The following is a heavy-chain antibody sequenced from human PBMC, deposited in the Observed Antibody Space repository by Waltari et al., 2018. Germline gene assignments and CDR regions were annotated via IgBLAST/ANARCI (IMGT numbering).Heavy chain of an antibody. CDR1: GLTVSSYG. CDR3: NTEAVAGTEDAFDI. D-gene: IGHD6-19*01. CDR2: IWYDGSNK. Sequence: QVQLVESGGGVVQPGRSLRLYCAASGLTVSSYGMHRVRQAPGKGLEWVAVIWYDGSNKYYADSVKGRFTISRDNSKNTLYLQMNSLRAEDTAVYYCNTEAVAGTEDAFDIWGQGTMVTVSS. V-gene: IGHV3-33*01. J-gene: IGHJ3*02.